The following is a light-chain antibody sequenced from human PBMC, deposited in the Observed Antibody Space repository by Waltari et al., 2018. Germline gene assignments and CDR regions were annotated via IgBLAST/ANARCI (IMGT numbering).Light chain of an antibody. V-gene: IGLV1-40*01. CDR3: QSYDTSLSVV. CDR2: VTS. CDR1: GSNLGDGYD. Sequence: QSVLTPPPSVSGAPGQRVSISCPGRGSNLGDGYDVHWYQQLPGKAPKLLSDVTSPRPPGVPDRFFGSQSGTSASLAITALQAEDEAEYYCQSYDTSLSVVFGGGTKLTVL. J-gene: IGLJ2*01.